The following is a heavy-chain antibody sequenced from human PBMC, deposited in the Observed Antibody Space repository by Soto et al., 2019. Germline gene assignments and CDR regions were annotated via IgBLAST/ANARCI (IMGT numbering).Heavy chain of an antibody. J-gene: IGHJ4*02. Sequence: EVQLLESGGGLVQPGGSLRLSCAASGFTFSDHYMDWVRQAPGKGLEWVGRIKNKANSYTTQYAASVEGRFTISRDDSKNSLFLQMNSLKSADTAVYYCVRVRLAVPTRYFAYLGQGTLLTFSS. V-gene: IGHV3-72*01. CDR3: VRVRLAVPTRYFAY. CDR1: GFTFSDHY. CDR2: IKNKANSYTT. D-gene: IGHD3-10*01.